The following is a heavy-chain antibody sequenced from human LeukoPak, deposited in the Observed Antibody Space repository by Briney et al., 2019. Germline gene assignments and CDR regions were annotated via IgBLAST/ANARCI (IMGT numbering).Heavy chain of an antibody. CDR3: ARGGYGVAFDI. V-gene: IGHV4-34*01. Sequence: PSETLSLTCAVYGVSFSGYYWSWIRQPPGKGLEWIGEINHSGSTTYNPSLKSRVTISVDTSKNQFSLKLSSVTAADTAVYYCARGGYGVAFDIWGQGTMVTVSS. CDR1: GVSFSGYY. J-gene: IGHJ3*02. D-gene: IGHD4-17*01. CDR2: INHSGST.